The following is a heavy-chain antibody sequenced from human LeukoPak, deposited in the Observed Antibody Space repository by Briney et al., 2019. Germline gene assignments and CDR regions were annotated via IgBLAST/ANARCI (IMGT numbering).Heavy chain of an antibody. CDR2: ISAYNGNT. J-gene: IGHJ4*02. CDR3: ARTWIQLWPLDY. V-gene: IGHV1-18*01. D-gene: IGHD5-18*01. Sequence: ASVKVSCKASGYTFTSYGISWVRQAPGQGLEWMGWISAYNGNTNYAQKLQGRVTMTTDTSTSTAYMELRSLRSDDTAVYHCARTWIQLWPLDYWGQGTLVTVSS. CDR1: GYTFTSYG.